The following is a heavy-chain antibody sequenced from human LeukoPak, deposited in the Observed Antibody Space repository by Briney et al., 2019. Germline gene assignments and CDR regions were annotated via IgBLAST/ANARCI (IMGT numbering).Heavy chain of an antibody. CDR2: ISYDGSNK. Sequence: PGGSLRLSCAASGFTFSSYGMHWVRQAPGKGLEWVAVISYDGSNKYYADSVKGRFTISRDNSKNTLYLQMNSLRAEDTAVYYCAKGPSAGALDYWGQGTLVTVSS. J-gene: IGHJ4*02. CDR1: GFTFSSYG. CDR3: AKGPSAGALDY. V-gene: IGHV3-30*18.